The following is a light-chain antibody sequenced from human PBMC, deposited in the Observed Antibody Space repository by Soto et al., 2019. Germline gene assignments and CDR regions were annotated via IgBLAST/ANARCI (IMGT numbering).Light chain of an antibody. J-gene: IGKJ3*01. Sequence: EIVVTQSPGILSVSPGDRATLSCRASQSVGRNLAWYQQKLGQAPTLLIYAASTRATGLPARFSGSWSGTDFTLTISSMQSEEFAVYYCQEYSKWPLFTFGPGTRVDIK. CDR3: QEYSKWPLFT. CDR1: QSVGRN. CDR2: AAS. V-gene: IGKV3-15*01.